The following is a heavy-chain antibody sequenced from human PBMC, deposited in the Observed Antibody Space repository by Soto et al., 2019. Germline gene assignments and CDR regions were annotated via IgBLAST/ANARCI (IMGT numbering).Heavy chain of an antibody. V-gene: IGHV1-69*01. Sequence: VQLLESGGGLVQPGGSLRLSCAASGFTFSSYAISWVRQAPGQGLEWMGGIIPIFGTANYAQKFQGRVTITADESTSTAYMELSSLRSEDTAVYYCARPESGSYYDYYYGMDVWGQGTTVTVSS. CDR2: IIPIFGTA. CDR3: ARPESGSYYDYYYGMDV. CDR1: GFTFSSYA. D-gene: IGHD1-26*01. J-gene: IGHJ6*02.